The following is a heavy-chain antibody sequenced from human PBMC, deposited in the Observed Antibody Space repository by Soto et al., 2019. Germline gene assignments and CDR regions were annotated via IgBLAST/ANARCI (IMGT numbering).Heavy chain of an antibody. V-gene: IGHV1-24*01. Sequence: QVQVVQSGAEVKKPGASVKVSCEVSGHRLTELSMHWVRQAPGKGLEWMGGFDPEDGETIYAQKFQGRVTMTEDTSTDTAYMELSSLRSEDTAVYYCAAGGTRWLHSPFDYWGQGTLVTVSS. D-gene: IGHD5-12*01. CDR2: FDPEDGET. CDR1: GHRLTELS. J-gene: IGHJ4*02. CDR3: AAGGTRWLHSPFDY.